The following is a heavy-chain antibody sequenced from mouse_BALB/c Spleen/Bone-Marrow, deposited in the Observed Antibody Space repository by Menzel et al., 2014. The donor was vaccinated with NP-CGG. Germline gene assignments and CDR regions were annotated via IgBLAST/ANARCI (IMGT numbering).Heavy chain of an antibody. Sequence: EVKLVESGGGLVQPGGSLKLSCAASGFTFSNYGMSWVRQTPDKRLELVATINGNGGSTYYPDSVKGRFTISRDTAKNTLYLQMSSLKSEETAVYYCVRGNYGNYVDYFDFWGQGTTLTVSS. J-gene: IGHJ2*01. CDR1: GFTFSNYG. D-gene: IGHD2-1*01. CDR3: VRGNYGNYVDYFDF. V-gene: IGHV5-6-3*01. CDR2: INGNGGST.